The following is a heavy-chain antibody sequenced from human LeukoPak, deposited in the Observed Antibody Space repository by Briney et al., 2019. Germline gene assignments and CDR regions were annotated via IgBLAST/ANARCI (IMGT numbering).Heavy chain of an antibody. CDR1: GGSFSGYY. J-gene: IGHJ6*03. CDR3: ARVNWNLYYYYYYMDV. D-gene: IGHD1-1*01. V-gene: IGHV4-34*01. Sequence: SETLSLTCVVYGGSFSGYYWSWIRQPPGKGLEWIGEVNHSGSTNFNLSLKSRVTISVDTSKNQFSLKLSPMTAADTAVYYCARVNWNLYYYYYYMDVWGKGTTVTVSS. CDR2: VNHSGST.